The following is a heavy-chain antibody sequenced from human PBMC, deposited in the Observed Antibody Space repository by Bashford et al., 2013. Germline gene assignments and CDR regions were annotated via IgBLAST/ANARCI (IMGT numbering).Heavy chain of an antibody. V-gene: IGHV4-31*03. J-gene: IGHJ4*02. CDR1: GGSISSGGYY. CDR3: ARDRQEWRGAYYFDY. CDR2: IYYSGST. Sequence: SETLSLTCTVSGGSISSGGYYWSWIRQHPGKGLEWIGYIYYSGSTYYNPSLKSRVTISVDTSKNQFSLKLSSVTAADTAVYYCARDRQEWRGAYYFDYWGQGTLVTVSS. D-gene: IGHD3-3*01.